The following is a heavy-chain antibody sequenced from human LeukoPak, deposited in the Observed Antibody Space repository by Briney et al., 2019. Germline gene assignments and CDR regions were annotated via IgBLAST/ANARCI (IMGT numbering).Heavy chain of an antibody. V-gene: IGHV1-18*01. CDR3: ARPPLDSDILTGYYPNYYFDY. CDR2: ISAYNGNT. J-gene: IGHJ4*02. D-gene: IGHD3-9*01. Sequence: ASVKVSCKASGYTFTSYGISWVRQAPGQGLEWMGWISAYNGNTNYAQKLQGRVTMTTDTSTSTAYMELRSLRSDDTAVYYCARPPLDSDILTGYYPNYYFDYWGQGTLATVSS. CDR1: GYTFTSYG.